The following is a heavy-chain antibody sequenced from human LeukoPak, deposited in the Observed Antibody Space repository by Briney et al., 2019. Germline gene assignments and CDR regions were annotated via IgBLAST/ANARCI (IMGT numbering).Heavy chain of an antibody. V-gene: IGHV4-61*02. Sequence: PSETLSLTCTVSGGAISSGSHYWSWIRQSAGKGLEWIGRIRTSGTTNSNPSLKSRVTISVDTSKNQFSLKLSSVTAADTAVYYCAREYYDSNKAPAFDIWGQGTMVTVS. CDR3: AREYYDSNKAPAFDI. CDR2: IRTSGTT. D-gene: IGHD3-22*01. CDR1: GGAISSGSHY. J-gene: IGHJ3*02.